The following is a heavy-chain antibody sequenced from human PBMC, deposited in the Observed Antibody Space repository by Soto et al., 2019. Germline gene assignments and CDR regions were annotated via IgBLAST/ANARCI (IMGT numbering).Heavy chain of an antibody. V-gene: IGHV1-69*06. J-gene: IGHJ4*02. CDR3: ARLESAAGPIDY. Sequence: GASVKVSCKASGGTFSSYAISWVRQAPGQGLEWMGGIIPIFGTANYAQKFQGRVTITADKSTSTAYMELSSLRPEDTAVYYCARLESAAGPIDYWGQGTLVTVSS. CDR1: GGTFSSYA. D-gene: IGHD6-13*01. CDR2: IIPIFGTA.